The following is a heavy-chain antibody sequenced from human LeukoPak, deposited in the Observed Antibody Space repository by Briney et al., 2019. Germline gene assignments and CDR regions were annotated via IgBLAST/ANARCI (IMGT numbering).Heavy chain of an antibody. CDR2: INHSGST. D-gene: IGHD3-9*01. J-gene: IGHJ5*02. CDR1: GGSSSGYY. V-gene: IGHV4-34*01. Sequence: SETLSLTCAVYGGSSSGYYWSWIRQPPGKGLEWIGEINHSGSTNYNPSLKSRVTISVDTSKNQFSLKLSSVTAADTAVYYCARGTLRYFDWSPGGWFDPWGQGTLVTVSS. CDR3: ARGTLRYFDWSPGGWFDP.